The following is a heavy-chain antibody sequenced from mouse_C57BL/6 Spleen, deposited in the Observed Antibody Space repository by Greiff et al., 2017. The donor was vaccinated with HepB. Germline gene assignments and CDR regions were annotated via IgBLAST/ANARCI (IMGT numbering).Heavy chain of an antibody. CDR2: INPSNGGT. J-gene: IGHJ4*01. CDR1: GYTFTSYW. V-gene: IGHV1-53*01. D-gene: IGHD1-1*01. CDR3: TRDYYGKPSAMDY. Sequence: QVHVKQPGTELVKPGASVKLSCKASGYTFTSYWMHWVKQRPGQGLEWIGNINPSNGGTNYNEKFKSKATLTVDKSSSTAYMQLSSLTSEDSAVYYCTRDYYGKPSAMDYWGQGTSVTVSS.